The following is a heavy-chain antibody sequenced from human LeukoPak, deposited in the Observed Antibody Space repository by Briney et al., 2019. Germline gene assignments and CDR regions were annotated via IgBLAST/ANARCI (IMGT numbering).Heavy chain of an antibody. CDR3: ARDPVGYCSSTSCYTPGWFDP. Sequence: GGSLRLSCAASGFTVSSNYMSWVRQAPGKGLEWVSVIYSGGSTYYADSVKGRFTISRDNAKNSLYLQMNSLRAEDTAVYYCARDPVGYCSSTSCYTPGWFDPWGQGTLVTVSS. CDR1: GFTVSSNY. J-gene: IGHJ5*02. V-gene: IGHV3-66*01. CDR2: IYSGGST. D-gene: IGHD2-2*01.